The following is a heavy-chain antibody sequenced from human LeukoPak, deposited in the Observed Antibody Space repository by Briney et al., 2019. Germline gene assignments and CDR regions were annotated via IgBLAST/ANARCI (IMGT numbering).Heavy chain of an antibody. V-gene: IGHV4-59*08. Sequence: PSETLSLTCTVSGGSISSYFWSWIRQPPGKGLEWIGYINYSGSTNYNPSLKGRVTMSVDTSKNQFSLKLSSVTAADTAVYYCARQAGRAYAFDIWGQGTMVTVSS. J-gene: IGHJ3*02. CDR1: GGSISSYF. D-gene: IGHD3-16*01. CDR3: ARQAGRAYAFDI. CDR2: INYSGST.